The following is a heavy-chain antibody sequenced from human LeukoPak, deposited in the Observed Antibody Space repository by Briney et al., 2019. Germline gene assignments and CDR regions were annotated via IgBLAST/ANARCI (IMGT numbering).Heavy chain of an antibody. CDR2: ISSSGSTI. Sequence: GSLRLSCAASGFTFSSSAMSWVRQAPGKGLEWVSYISSSGSTIYYADSVKGRFTISRDNAKNSLYLQMNGLRAEDTAVYYCAELGITMIGGVWGKGTTVTISS. D-gene: IGHD3-10*02. V-gene: IGHV3-48*03. CDR3: AELGITMIGGV. J-gene: IGHJ6*04. CDR1: GFTFSSSA.